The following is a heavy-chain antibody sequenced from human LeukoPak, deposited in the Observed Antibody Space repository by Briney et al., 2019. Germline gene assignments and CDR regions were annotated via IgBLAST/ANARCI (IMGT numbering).Heavy chain of an antibody. CDR1: GFSFTDYV. J-gene: IGHJ4*02. V-gene: IGHV3-23*01. Sequence: GGSLRHSCAASGFSFTDYVMTWVRLAPGKGLEWVSGISNKGGTTYYADSVKGRFTISRDNSKSTLYLQMNSPRAEDTAVYYCAKRVHSSSWYAAFDYWGQGTLVTVSS. CDR3: AKRVHSSSWYAAFDY. CDR2: ISNKGGTT. D-gene: IGHD6-13*01.